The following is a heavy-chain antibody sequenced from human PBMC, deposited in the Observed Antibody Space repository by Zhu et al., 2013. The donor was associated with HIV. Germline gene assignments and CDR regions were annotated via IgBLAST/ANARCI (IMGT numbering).Heavy chain of an antibody. CDR2: IIPIFGTA. D-gene: IGHD3-16*02. J-gene: IGHJ6*02. Sequence: QVQLVQSGAEVKKPGSSVKVSCKASGGTFSSYAISWVRQAPGQGLEWMGGIIPIFGTANYAQKFQGRVTITADESTSTAYMELSSLRSEDTAVYYCAREPPPSDDYVWGSYRWGTEYYYYGMDVWAKGPRSPSP. CDR1: GGTFSSYA. CDR3: AREPPPSDDYVWGSYRWGTEYYYYGMDV. V-gene: IGHV1-69*01.